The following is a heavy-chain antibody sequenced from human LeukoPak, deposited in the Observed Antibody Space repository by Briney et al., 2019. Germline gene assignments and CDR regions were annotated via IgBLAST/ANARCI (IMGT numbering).Heavy chain of an antibody. CDR3: ARQGIENSSGWYGTNYRLAFDI. Sequence: LETLSLTCTVSGGSISSSSYYWGWIRQPPGKGLEWIGSIYYSGSTYYNPSLKSRVTLSVDTSRNQFSLKLSSVTAADTAVYYCARQGIENSSGWYGTNYRLAFDIWGQGTMVTVSS. D-gene: IGHD6-19*01. J-gene: IGHJ3*02. V-gene: IGHV4-39*01. CDR1: GGSISSSSYY. CDR2: IYYSGST.